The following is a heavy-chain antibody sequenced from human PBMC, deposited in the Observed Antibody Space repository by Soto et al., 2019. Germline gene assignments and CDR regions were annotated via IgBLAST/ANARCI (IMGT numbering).Heavy chain of an antibody. CDR3: ARAFGRGFGELSKYNWFDP. D-gene: IGHD3-10*01. Sequence: GASVKVSCKASGGTFSSYAISWVRQAPGQGLEWMGGIIPIFGTANYAQKFQGRVTITADKSTSTAYMELSSLRSEDTAVYYCARAFGRGFGELSKYNWFDPWGQGTQVTVSS. J-gene: IGHJ5*02. CDR2: IIPIFGTA. CDR1: GGTFSSYA. V-gene: IGHV1-69*06.